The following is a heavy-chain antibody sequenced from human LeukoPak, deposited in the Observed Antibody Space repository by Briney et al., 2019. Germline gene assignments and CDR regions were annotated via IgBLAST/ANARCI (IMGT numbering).Heavy chain of an antibody. CDR1: GGSISSGGYS. J-gene: IGHJ5*02. D-gene: IGHD2-15*01. V-gene: IGHV4-30-2*01. CDR3: ARVQGKNCSGGSCYGTHLLFDP. CDR2: IYHSGST. Sequence: SETLSLTCAVSGGSISSGGYSWSWIRQPPGKGLEWIGYIYHSGSTYYNPSLKSRVTTSVDRSKNQFSLKLSSVTAADTAVYYCARVQGKNCSGGSCYGTHLLFDPWGQGTLVTVSS.